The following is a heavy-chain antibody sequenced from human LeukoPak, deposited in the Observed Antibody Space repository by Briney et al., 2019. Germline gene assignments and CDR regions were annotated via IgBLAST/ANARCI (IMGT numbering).Heavy chain of an antibody. CDR1: GFTVSSNY. J-gene: IGHJ6*02. CDR3: ARTTLGTDYYYGMDV. V-gene: IGHV3-53*01. Sequence: SGGSLRLSCAAFGFTVSSNYMSWVRQAPGKGLEWVSVIYSGGSAYYADSVKGRFTISRDNSKNTLYLQMNSLRAEDTAVYYCARTTLGTDYYYGMDVWGQGTTVTVSS. D-gene: IGHD1-14*01. CDR2: IYSGGSA.